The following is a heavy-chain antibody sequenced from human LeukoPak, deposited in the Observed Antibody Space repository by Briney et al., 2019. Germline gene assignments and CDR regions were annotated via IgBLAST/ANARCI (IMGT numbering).Heavy chain of an antibody. CDR2: IYPGDSDT. D-gene: IGHD6-19*01. J-gene: IGHJ4*02. CDR3: ARHGDGWYDIDF. Sequence: GESLKISCKGSGYSFTNYWIVWVRQMPGKGLEWMGIIYPGDSDTRYSPSFQGQVTISVDKSITTAYLQWNSLKASDTAIYYCARHGDGWYDIDFWGQGTVVTVSS. V-gene: IGHV5-51*01. CDR1: GYSFTNYW.